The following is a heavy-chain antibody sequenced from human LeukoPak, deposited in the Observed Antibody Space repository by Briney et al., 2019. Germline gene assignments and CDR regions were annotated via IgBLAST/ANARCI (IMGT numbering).Heavy chain of an antibody. V-gene: IGHV4-59*12. CDR3: ARDHGYCSSTSCPYYYYYMDV. D-gene: IGHD2-2*01. J-gene: IGHJ6*03. CDR2: IYYSGST. Sequence: SETLSLTCTVSGGSISSYYWSWIRQPPGKGLEWIGYIYYSGSTNYNPSLKSRVTISVDTSKNQFSLKLSSVTAADTAVYYCARDHGYCSSTSCPYYYYYMDVWGKGTTVTVSS. CDR1: GGSISSYY.